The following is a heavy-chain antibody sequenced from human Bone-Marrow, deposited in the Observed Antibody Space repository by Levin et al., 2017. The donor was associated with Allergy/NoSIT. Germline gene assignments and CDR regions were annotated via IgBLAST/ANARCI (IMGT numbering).Heavy chain of an antibody. D-gene: IGHD2-2*02. CDR1: GFTFRNSG. CDR3: AKAGGKSYTPFDP. CDR2: ISNDGSSK. J-gene: IGHJ5*02. V-gene: IGHV3-30*18. Sequence: LSLTCAASGFTFRNSGMHWVRQAPGKGLEWVALISNDGSSKFYADSVKGRSTISRDNSKNTLSLQLDSLRTEDTAVYYCAKAGGKSYTPFDPWGQGTLVSVSS.